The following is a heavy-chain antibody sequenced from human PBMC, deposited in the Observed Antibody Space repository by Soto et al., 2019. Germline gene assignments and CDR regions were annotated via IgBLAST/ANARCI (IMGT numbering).Heavy chain of an antibody. CDR3: ATNGIVGASVDY. CDR1: GYSFLGYG. J-gene: IGHJ4*02. V-gene: IGHV1-18*01. Sequence: QVQLVQSGAEVKKPGASVKVSCKTSGYSFLGYGINWVRQDPGQGLEWMGWIGTYNGKRNYGQNFQGRVTMTTDTSTSTAYMELRSLRSDDTAVYYCATNGIVGASVDYWGQGTLVTVSS. D-gene: IGHD1-26*01. CDR2: IGTYNGKR.